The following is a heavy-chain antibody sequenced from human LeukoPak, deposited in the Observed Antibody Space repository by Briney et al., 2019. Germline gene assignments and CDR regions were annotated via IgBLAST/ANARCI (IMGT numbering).Heavy chain of an antibody. J-gene: IGHJ4*02. D-gene: IGHD6-6*01. V-gene: IGHV1-18*01. CDR1: GYTFTSYA. CDR2: ISAYNGNT. Sequence: ASVKVSCKASGYTFTSYAISWVRQAPGQGPEWMGWISAYNGNTNYAQKFQGRVTMTTDTSTSTAYMELRSLTSDDTAVYYCARERYASSSSDYWGQGTLVTVSS. CDR3: ARERYASSSSDY.